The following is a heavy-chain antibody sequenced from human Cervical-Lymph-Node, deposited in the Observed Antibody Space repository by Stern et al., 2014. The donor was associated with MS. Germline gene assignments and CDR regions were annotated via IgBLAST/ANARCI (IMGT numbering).Heavy chain of an antibody. V-gene: IGHV2-5*02. CDR3: AHSLTSPLACGDFFDY. D-gene: IGHD2-21*01. CDR1: GLSLSTTGVG. Sequence: ESGPTLVKPTQTLKLTCTLSGLSLSTTGVGVGWIRQPPGKALEWLALLYWDYDKRYSSSLKSRLTITRDTSKNRVVLTMTNMDPVDTATYYCAHSLTSPLACGDFFDYWGQGILVTVSS. J-gene: IGHJ4*02. CDR2: LYWDYDK.